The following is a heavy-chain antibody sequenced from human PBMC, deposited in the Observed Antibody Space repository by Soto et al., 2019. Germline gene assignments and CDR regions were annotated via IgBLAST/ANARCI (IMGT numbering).Heavy chain of an antibody. V-gene: IGHV3-23*01. D-gene: IGHD3-3*01. CDR1: GFTFSSYG. J-gene: IGHJ3*02. CDR3: VKDCLYYDFWSGPANDTFDI. Sequence: EVQLLESGGGLVQPGGSLRLSCSASGFTFSSYGMIWVRQAPGKGLEWVSAISCSGGSTYYADSVKDRFTISRDNSKNTLYLQMNSLRAEDTDVYYCVKDCLYYDFWSGPANDTFDIWGQGTMVTVSS. CDR2: ISCSGGST.